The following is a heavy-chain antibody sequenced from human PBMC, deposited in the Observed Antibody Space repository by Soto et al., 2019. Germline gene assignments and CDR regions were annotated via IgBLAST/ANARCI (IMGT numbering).Heavy chain of an antibody. V-gene: IGHV1-18*01. CDR1: GYTFTSYG. CDR3: ARDAATVTTEGLDY. Sequence: ASVKVSCKASGYTFTSYGISWVRQAPGQGLEWMGWISAYNGNTNYAQKLQGRVTMTTDTSTSTAYMELRSLRSDDTAVYYCARDAATVTTEGLDYWGQGTLVTVSS. D-gene: IGHD4-17*01. CDR2: ISAYNGNT. J-gene: IGHJ4*02.